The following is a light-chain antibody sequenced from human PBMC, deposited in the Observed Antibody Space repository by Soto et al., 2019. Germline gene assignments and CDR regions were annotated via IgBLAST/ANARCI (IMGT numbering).Light chain of an antibody. J-gene: IGLJ7*01. Sequence: QSALTQPASVSGSPGQSITISCTGTSSDVGGYDYVSWYQHHPGKAPKLMIFDASHRPSGVSDRFSGSKSGNTASLTISGLQAEDEADYYCSSYTSTNIPIFGGGTQLTVL. V-gene: IGLV2-14*03. CDR1: SSDVGGYDY. CDR3: SSYTSTNIPI. CDR2: DAS.